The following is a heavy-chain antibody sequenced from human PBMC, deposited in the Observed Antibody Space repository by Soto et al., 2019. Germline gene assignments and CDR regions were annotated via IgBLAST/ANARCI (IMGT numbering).Heavy chain of an antibody. CDR3: ARGVVDGSRIYYHIDY. J-gene: IGHJ4*02. CDR2: INAGNVNT. D-gene: IGHD3-10*01. Sequence: QVQLVQSGAEVKKPGASVKVSCKASGYTFTSYAMHWVRQAPGQRLEWVGWINAGNVNTKYSREFQGRVTITRDTSASTAYMELSSLRSEDTAVYYCARGVVDGSRIYYHIDYWGLGTLVTVSS. V-gene: IGHV1-3*01. CDR1: GYTFTSYA.